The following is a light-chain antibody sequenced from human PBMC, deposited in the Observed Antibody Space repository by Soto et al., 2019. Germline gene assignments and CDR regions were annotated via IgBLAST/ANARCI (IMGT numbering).Light chain of an antibody. CDR2: GAS. Sequence: EIVMTQSPATLSVSPGERATLSCRASQSVSSNLAGYQQKPGQAPRLLIYGASTRATGIPARFSGSGSGTEFALTISSLQSEEFAVYYCQQYNHWPQTFGQGTKVEIK. CDR1: QSVSSN. V-gene: IGKV3-15*01. J-gene: IGKJ1*01. CDR3: QQYNHWPQT.